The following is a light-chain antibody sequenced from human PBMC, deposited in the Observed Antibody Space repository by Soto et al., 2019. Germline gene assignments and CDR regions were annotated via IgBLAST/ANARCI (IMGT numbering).Light chain of an antibody. V-gene: IGKV3-11*01. CDR3: QQRSSWPIT. J-gene: IGKJ5*01. Sequence: EIVLTPSPATLSLSPGERATLSCRASQSVSSYLAWHQQTPGQAPRLLIYDASNRATGIPARFSGSGSGTDFTLTISSLEPEDFAVYYCQQRSSWPITFGQGTRLEIK. CDR1: QSVSSY. CDR2: DAS.